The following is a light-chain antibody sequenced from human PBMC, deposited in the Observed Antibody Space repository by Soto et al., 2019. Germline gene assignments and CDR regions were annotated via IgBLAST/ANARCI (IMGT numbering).Light chain of an antibody. Sequence: DIQMTRSPSTLSASVGDRVTITCRASQSISSWLAWFQEKPGKAPKLLIYDASTLESGVPSRFSGSGSGTEFTLTISSLQPDDFATYYCQQYNDYLVTFGQGTKLEIK. V-gene: IGKV1-5*01. CDR3: QQYNDYLVT. CDR2: DAS. CDR1: QSISSW. J-gene: IGKJ2*01.